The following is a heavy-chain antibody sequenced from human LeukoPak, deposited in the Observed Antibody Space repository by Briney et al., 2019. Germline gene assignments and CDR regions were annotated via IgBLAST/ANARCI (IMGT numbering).Heavy chain of an antibody. CDR2: INHSGST. CDR3: ARGETIAAARGVWFDP. Sequence: SETLSLTCAVYGGSFSGYYWSWIRQPPGKGLERIGEINHSGSTNYNPSLKSRVTISVDTSKNQFSLKLSSVTAADTAVYYRARGETIAAARGVWFDPWGQGTLVTVSS. CDR1: GGSFSGYY. D-gene: IGHD6-13*01. J-gene: IGHJ5*02. V-gene: IGHV4-34*01.